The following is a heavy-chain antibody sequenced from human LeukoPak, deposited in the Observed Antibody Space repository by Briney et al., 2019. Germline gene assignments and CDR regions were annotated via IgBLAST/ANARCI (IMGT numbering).Heavy chain of an antibody. Sequence: GGSLRLSCAASGFTVSSSYMTWVRQAPGKGLEWVSVFYSGGSTYYADSVKGRFTISRDNSKNTLYLQMNSLRAEDTAVYYCARAGGFGNWVDYWGQGTLVTVSS. CDR2: FYSGGST. CDR1: GFTVSSSY. J-gene: IGHJ4*02. D-gene: IGHD7-27*01. V-gene: IGHV3-53*01. CDR3: ARAGGFGNWVDY.